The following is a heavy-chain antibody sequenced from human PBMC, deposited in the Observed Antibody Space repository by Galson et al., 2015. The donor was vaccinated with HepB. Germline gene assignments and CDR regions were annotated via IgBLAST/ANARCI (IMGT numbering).Heavy chain of an antibody. CDR3: ARSRGREFDF. CDR1: GFSLRSTGVG. Sequence: PALVKPTQTLTLTCTLSGFSLRSTGVGVGWIRQPPGKALEWLALIYWNDDKRYSPSLKSRLTIIKDTSKNQVVLTMTNMDPVDTATYYCARSRGREFDFWGQGTLVTVSS. J-gene: IGHJ4*02. D-gene: IGHD2-15*01. V-gene: IGHV2-5*01. CDR2: IYWNDDK.